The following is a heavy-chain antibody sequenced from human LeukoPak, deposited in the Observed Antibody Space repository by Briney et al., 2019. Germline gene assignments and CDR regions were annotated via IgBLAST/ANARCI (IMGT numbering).Heavy chain of an antibody. CDR1: GYTFTGDY. CDR2: INPNSGGT. D-gene: IGHD2-15*01. V-gene: IGHV1-2*02. J-gene: IGHJ6*02. CDR3: AREVIVVLVAATTYYYCGMDD. Sequence: ASVKVSCKASGYTFTGDYMHWVRQAPGQGLEWMGWINPNSGGTNYAQKFQGRVTMTRDTSISTAYMELSRLRSDGTAVYYCAREVIVVLVAATTYYYCGMDDWGQGTTVTVSS.